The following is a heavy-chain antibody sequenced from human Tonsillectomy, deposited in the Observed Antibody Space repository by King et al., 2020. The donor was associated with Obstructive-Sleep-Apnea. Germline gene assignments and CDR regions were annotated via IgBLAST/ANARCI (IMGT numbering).Heavy chain of an antibody. CDR2: IIPILGIA. Sequence: QLVQSGAEVKKPGSSVKVSCKASGGTFSSYAISWVRQAPGQGLEWMGRIIPILGIANYAQKFQGRVTITADKSTSTAYMELSSLRSEDTAVYYCARDDLRGYSYGYEINRDFDYWGQGTLVTVSS. J-gene: IGHJ4*02. V-gene: IGHV1-69*09. CDR1: GGTFSSYA. CDR3: ARDDLRGYSYGYEINRDFDY. D-gene: IGHD5-18*01.